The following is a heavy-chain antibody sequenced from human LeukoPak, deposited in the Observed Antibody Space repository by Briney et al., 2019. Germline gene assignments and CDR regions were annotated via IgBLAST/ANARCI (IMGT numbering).Heavy chain of an antibody. D-gene: IGHD2-8*02. V-gene: IGHV4-59*08. CDR1: GGSISNYY. Sequence: SETLSLTCTVSGGSISNYYWSWIRQPLGKGLEWIAYISDIGSIDYNPSLKSRVTISLDTSKNQFSLKLSSVTAADTAVYYCAGHHPRNTVDFWGQGTLVTVSS. CDR3: AGHHPRNTVDF. CDR2: ISDIGSI. J-gene: IGHJ4*02.